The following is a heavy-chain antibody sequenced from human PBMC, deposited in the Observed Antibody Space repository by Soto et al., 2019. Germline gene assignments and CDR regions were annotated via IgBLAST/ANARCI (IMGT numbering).Heavy chain of an antibody. J-gene: IGHJ6*02. V-gene: IGHV1-46*01. CDR3: ARDQLRMVRVDLGYYYGMDV. D-gene: IGHD3-10*01. CDR2: INPSGGST. CDR1: GYTFTSYY. Sequence: GASVKVSCKASGYTFTSYYMHWVRQAPGQGLEWMGIINPSGGSTSYAQKFQGRVTMTRDTSTSTVYMELSSLRSEDTAVYYCARDQLRMVRVDLGYYYGMDVRCQRTTVTVSS.